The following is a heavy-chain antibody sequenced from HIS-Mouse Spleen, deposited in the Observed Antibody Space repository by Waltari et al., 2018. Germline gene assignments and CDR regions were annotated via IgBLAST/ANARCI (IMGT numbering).Heavy chain of an antibody. CDR1: GFTFDDYA. CDR3: AKDWADPDIVGVAFDI. J-gene: IGHJ3*02. V-gene: IGHV3-9*01. CDR2: ISWNSGSI. Sequence: EVQLVESGGGLVQPGRSLRLSCAASGFTFDDYAMHWVRQAPGKGLGWVSGISWNSGSIGYADSVKGRFTISRDNAKNSLYLQMNSLRAEDTALYYCAKDWADPDIVGVAFDIWGQGTMVTVSS. D-gene: IGHD1-26*01.